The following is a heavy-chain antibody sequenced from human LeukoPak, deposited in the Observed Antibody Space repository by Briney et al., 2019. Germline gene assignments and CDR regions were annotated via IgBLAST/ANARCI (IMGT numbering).Heavy chain of an antibody. Sequence: SETLSFTCTVSGGSISSYYWSWIRQPAGKGLEWIGRIYTSGSTNYSPSLKSRVTMSVDTSKNQFSLKLSSVTAADTAVYYCARDLWPAWYFDLWGRGTLVTVSS. CDR3: ARDLWPAWYFDL. CDR2: IYTSGST. J-gene: IGHJ2*01. D-gene: IGHD2-21*01. CDR1: GGSISSYY. V-gene: IGHV4-4*07.